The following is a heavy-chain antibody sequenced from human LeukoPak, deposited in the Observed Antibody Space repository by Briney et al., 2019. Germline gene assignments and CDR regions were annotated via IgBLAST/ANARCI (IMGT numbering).Heavy chain of an antibody. D-gene: IGHD2-15*01. V-gene: IGHV4-34*01. CDR3: ARANIRRYCSGGSCCVRSGSFDI. CDR1: GGSFSGYY. J-gene: IGHJ3*02. CDR2: INHSGST. Sequence: SETLSLTCAVYGGSFSGYYWSWIRQPPGKGLEWIGEINHSGSTNYNPSLKSRVTISVDTSKNQFSLKLSSVTAADTAVYYCARANIRRYCSGGSCCVRSGSFDIWGQGTMVTVSS.